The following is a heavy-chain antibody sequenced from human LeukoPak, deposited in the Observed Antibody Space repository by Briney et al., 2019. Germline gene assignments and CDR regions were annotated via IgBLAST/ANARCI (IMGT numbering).Heavy chain of an antibody. Sequence: ASVKVSCEASAYTFSSYGVSWVRQAPGQGLEWMGWMNPVSGNAGSAQKFQGRITLTRDTSINTAYMELSSLRSDDTAFYYCARSPMGAAALYWGQGTLVTVSS. CDR1: AYTFSSYG. V-gene: IGHV1-8*01. J-gene: IGHJ4*02. D-gene: IGHD6-13*01. CDR2: MNPVSGNA. CDR3: ARSPMGAAALY.